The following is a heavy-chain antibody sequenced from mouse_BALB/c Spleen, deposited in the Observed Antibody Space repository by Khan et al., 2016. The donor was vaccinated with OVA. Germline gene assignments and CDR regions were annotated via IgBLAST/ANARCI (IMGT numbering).Heavy chain of an antibody. D-gene: IGHD2-14*01. J-gene: IGHJ4*01. CDR3: ARVGYNGTMDS. CDR2: INTYTGDT. V-gene: IGHV9-3-1*01. CDR1: GYTFRNNG. Sequence: QIQLVQSGPELKKPGETVKISCKASGYTFRNNGMNWVKQTPGKGLKWMGWINTYTGDTTYADDFKGRFAFSLENSADTAYLQINNLKNEDTATSYCARVGYNGTMDSWGQGTSVTVSS.